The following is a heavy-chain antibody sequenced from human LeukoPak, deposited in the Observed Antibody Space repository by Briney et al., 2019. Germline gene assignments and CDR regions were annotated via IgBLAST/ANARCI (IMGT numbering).Heavy chain of an antibody. CDR1: GGSISSSSYY. V-gene: IGHV4-39*07. CDR2: IYYSGST. CDR3: ARVAAAILGFDY. J-gene: IGHJ4*02. Sequence: SETLSLTCTVSGGSISSSSYYWGWIRQPPGKGLEWIGSIYYSGSTYYNPSLKSRVTISVDTSKNQFSLKLSSVTAADTAVYYCARVAAAILGFDYWGQGTLVTVSS. D-gene: IGHD2-2*02.